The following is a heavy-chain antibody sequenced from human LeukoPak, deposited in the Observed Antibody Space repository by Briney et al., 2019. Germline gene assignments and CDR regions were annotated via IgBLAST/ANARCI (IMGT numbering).Heavy chain of an antibody. CDR3: ARERHYFGSGSHPLFGY. D-gene: IGHD3-10*01. CDR2: IYSGGST. J-gene: IGHJ4*02. Sequence: GALRLSCAASGFTVSSNYMSWVRQAPGKGLEWVSVIYSGGSTYYADSVRGRFTISRDNAKDSLYLQMNSLRAEDTAVYYCARERHYFGSGSHPLFGYWGQGTLVTVSS. CDR1: GFTVSSNY. V-gene: IGHV3-53*01.